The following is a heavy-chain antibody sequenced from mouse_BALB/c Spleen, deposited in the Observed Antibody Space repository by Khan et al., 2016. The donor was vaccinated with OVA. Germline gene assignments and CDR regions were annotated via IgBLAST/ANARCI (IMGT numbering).Heavy chain of an antibody. CDR2: ISGDTSTI. Sequence: EVELVESGGGLVQPGGSRKLSCAASGFTFSNYGMHWVRQAPEKGLEWVAFISGDTSTIYYADTVKGRFTITRDNPKNNLFLQMTSLMSEDTARYYCATSYFYGYYFDYWGPGTTLTVSS. CDR3: ATSYFYGYYFDY. J-gene: IGHJ2*01. D-gene: IGHD1-1*01. V-gene: IGHV5-17*02. CDR1: GFTFSNYG.